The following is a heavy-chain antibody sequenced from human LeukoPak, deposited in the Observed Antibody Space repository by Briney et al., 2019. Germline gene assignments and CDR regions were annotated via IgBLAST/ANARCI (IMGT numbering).Heavy chain of an antibody. CDR2: ISGSGGST. J-gene: IGHJ4*02. CDR1: GFTFSSYA. Sequence: PGGSLRLSCAASGFTFSSYAMSWVRQAPGKGLEWVSAISGSGGSTYYAHAVKGRLTITRDNSKNTLYLQMNSLSAEDTAVYYCAKDGDTVTLSYFDYWGQGTLVTVSS. V-gene: IGHV3-23*01. CDR3: AKDGDTVTLSYFDY. D-gene: IGHD4-17*01.